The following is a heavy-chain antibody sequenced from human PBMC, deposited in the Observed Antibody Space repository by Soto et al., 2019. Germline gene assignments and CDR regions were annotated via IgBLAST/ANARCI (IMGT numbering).Heavy chain of an antibody. J-gene: IGHJ5*02. CDR3: ARDGDPQSAFWSGPLGGGRFDP. CDR1: GGTFGNSA. CDR2: IVPMFGTA. V-gene: IGHV1-69*12. D-gene: IGHD3-3*01. Sequence: QVQLVQSGAEVKKPGSSVNVSCKTSGGTFGNSAVTWVRQAPGQGLEWLGGIVPMFGTANYAQKFQGRVTITADESTITAYMELSSLNTDDTAVYYCARDGDPQSAFWSGPLGGGRFDPWGQGTVVTVSS.